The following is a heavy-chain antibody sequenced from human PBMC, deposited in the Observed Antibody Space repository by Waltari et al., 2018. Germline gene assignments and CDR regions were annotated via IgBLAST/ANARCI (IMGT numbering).Heavy chain of an antibody. Sequence: QVQLVQSGAEVKKPGASVKVSCKASGYTFTGYYMHWVRQAPGQGLEWMGWIDPHSVGTNYAQKCQGRVTMTRDMSISTGYMELSRLTSDDTAVYFCTRDGVRAGIVDQWGQGTLVTVSS. CDR3: TRDGVRAGIVDQ. CDR2: IDPHSVGT. D-gene: IGHD3-22*01. V-gene: IGHV1-2*02. CDR1: GYTFTGYY. J-gene: IGHJ4*02.